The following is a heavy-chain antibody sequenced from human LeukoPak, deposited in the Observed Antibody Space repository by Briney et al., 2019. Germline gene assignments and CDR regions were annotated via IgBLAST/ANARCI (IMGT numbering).Heavy chain of an antibody. V-gene: IGHV3-21*01. CDR2: ISSSSSYI. CDR1: GFTFSSYS. CDR3: ARHRSGWYSAGVYYFDY. Sequence: PGGSLRLSCAASGFTFSSYSMNWVRQAPGKGLEWVSSISSSSSYIYYADSVKGRFTISRDNAKNSLYLPMNSLRAEDTAVYYCARHRSGWYSAGVYYFDYWGQGTLVTVSS. D-gene: IGHD6-19*01. J-gene: IGHJ4*02.